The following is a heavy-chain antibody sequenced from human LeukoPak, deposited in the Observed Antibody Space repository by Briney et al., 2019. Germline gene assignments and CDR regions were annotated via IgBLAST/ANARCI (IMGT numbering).Heavy chain of an antibody. CDR2: IIPILGIA. J-gene: IGHJ3*02. D-gene: IGHD4-17*01. CDR3: AVAVTTPYDAFDI. V-gene: IGHV1-69*04. CDR1: RGTFSSYA. Sequence: SVKVSCKASRGTFSSYAISWVRQAPGQGLEWMGRIIPILGIANYAQRFQGRVTITADKSTSTAYMELSSLRSEDTAEYYCAVAVTTPYDAFDIWGQGTMVTVSS.